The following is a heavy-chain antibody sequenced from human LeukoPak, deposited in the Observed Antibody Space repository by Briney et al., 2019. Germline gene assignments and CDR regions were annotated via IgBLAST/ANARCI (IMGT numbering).Heavy chain of an antibody. CDR2: INPNSGGT. CDR3: ARPPSGSKAWFDP. J-gene: IGHJ5*02. D-gene: IGHD6-25*01. CDR1: GYTFTGYY. V-gene: IGHV1-2*02. Sequence: ASVKVSCKASGYTFTGYYMHWVRQAPGQGLEWMGWINPNSGGTNYAQKFQGRVTMTRDTSISTAYMELSRLRSDDPAVYYCARPPSGSKAWFDPWGQGTLVTVSS.